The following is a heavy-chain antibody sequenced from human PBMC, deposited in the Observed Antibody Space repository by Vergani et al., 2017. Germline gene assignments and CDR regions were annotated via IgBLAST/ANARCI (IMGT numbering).Heavy chain of an antibody. CDR1: EYTFTSYY. CDR3: ARPASYYYDSSGYYYPY. CDR2: INPSGGST. Sequence: QVQLVQSGAEVKKPGASVKVSCKASEYTFTSYYMHWVRQAPGQGLEWMGIINPSGGSTSYAQKFQGRVTMTRDTSTSTVYMELSSLRSEDTAVYYCARPASYYYDSSGYYYPYWGQGTLVTVSS. D-gene: IGHD3-22*01. J-gene: IGHJ4*02. V-gene: IGHV1-46*03.